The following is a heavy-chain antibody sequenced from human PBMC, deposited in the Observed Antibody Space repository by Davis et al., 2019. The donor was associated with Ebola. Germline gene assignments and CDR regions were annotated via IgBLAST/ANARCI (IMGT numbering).Heavy chain of an antibody. CDR3: TRGTKTLDS. CDR1: GFIFGDFD. J-gene: IGHJ4*02. D-gene: IGHD1-7*01. V-gene: IGHV3-49*04. Sequence: GGSLRLSCIASGFIFGDFDMSWVRQAPGKGLEWVSFIRSKAYGGTIEYTASVKGRFTISRGDSKSIAYLQMNSLKTEDTAVYYCTRGTKTLDSWGQGTLVTVSS. CDR2: IRSKAYGGTI.